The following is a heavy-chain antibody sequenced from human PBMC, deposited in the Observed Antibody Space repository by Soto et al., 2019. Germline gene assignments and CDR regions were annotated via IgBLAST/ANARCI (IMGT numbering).Heavy chain of an antibody. CDR3: ARGAGFSYASTWFDI. CDR2: IYYTGST. D-gene: IGHD5-18*01. Sequence: SETLSLTCTVFGASVSSGTDYWSWLRQAPGKGLEWVGHIYYTGSTNYNPSLNNRVTISVDTSKNHFSLQLTSVTAADTAVYYCARGAGFSYASTWFDIWGQGTLVNVSS. CDR1: GASVSSGTDY. J-gene: IGHJ5*02. V-gene: IGHV4-61*03.